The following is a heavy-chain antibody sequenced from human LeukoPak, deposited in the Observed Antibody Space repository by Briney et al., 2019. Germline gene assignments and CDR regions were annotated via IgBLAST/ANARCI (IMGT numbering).Heavy chain of an antibody. Sequence: ASVKVSCKASGYTFTSYDITWVRQATGQGLEWMGWMNPNSGNTGYAQKFQGRVTMTRNTSISTAYMELSSLRSEDTAVYYCARADCSSTSCYGRRYYYYGMDVWGQGTTVTVSS. CDR1: GYTFTSYD. D-gene: IGHD2-2*01. CDR3: ARADCSSTSCYGRRYYYYGMDV. V-gene: IGHV1-8*01. J-gene: IGHJ6*02. CDR2: MNPNSGNT.